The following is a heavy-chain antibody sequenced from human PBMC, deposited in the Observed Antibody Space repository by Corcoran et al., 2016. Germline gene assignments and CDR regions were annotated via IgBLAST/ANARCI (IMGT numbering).Heavy chain of an antibody. CDR1: GYTFTSYY. J-gene: IGHJ3*02. D-gene: IGHD3-16*01. V-gene: IGHV1-46*01. Sequence: QVQLVQSGAEVKKPGASVKVSSKASGYTFTSYYMHWVRQAPGQGLEWLGIINPSGGSTSYAQKFQGRVTMTRDTSTSTVYMELSSLRSEDTAVYYCARDWGVTGDAFDIWGQGTMVTVSS. CDR2: INPSGGST. CDR3: ARDWGVTGDAFDI.